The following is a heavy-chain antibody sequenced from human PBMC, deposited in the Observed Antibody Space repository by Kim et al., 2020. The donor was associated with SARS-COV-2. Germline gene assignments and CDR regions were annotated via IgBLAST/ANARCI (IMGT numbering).Heavy chain of an antibody. D-gene: IGHD3-10*01. V-gene: IGHV4-39*01. J-gene: IGHJ4*02. CDR3: ARRGVWFGELFDY. Sequence: YNPSLKSRVTISVATSKNQFSLKLSSVTAAGTAVYYCARRGVWFGELFDYWGQGTLVTVSS.